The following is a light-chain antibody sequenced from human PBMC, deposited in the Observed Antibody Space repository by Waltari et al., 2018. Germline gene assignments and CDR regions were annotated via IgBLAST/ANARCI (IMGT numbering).Light chain of an antibody. Sequence: DIVMTQSPDSLAVSLGERATIHCNFSPSVLYIYDNKNYLAWYQQKPGQPPKVLISRASTRESGVPDRFSGSGSGSDFTLTISSLQAEDVAVYYCQQYYASLLTFGGGTKVEIK. V-gene: IGKV4-1*01. J-gene: IGKJ4*01. CDR3: QQYYASLLT. CDR1: PSVLYIYDNKNY. CDR2: RAS.